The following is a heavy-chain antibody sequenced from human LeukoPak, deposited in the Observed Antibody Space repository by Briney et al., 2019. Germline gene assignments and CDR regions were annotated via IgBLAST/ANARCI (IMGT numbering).Heavy chain of an antibody. CDR2: SRNKANSYTT. Sequence: PGGSLRLSCTASGFIFSSYAMHWVRQTPGKGLEWVGRSRNKANSYTTGYAASVKGRFTISRDDSKNSLFLQMNSLKTDDTAVYYCARASRSGSYFFYWGQGTLVTVSS. J-gene: IGHJ4*02. CDR1: GFIFSSYA. CDR3: ARASRSGSYFFY. D-gene: IGHD1-26*01. V-gene: IGHV3-72*01.